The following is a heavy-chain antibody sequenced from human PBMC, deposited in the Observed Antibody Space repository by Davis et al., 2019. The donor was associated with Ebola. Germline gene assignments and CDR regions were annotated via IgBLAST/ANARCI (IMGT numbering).Heavy chain of an antibody. V-gene: IGHV3-21*04. CDR1: GFTFSSYS. D-gene: IGHD1-1*01. Sequence: GGSLRLSCAASGFTFSSYSMNWVRQAPGKGLEWVSSISSSSSYIYYADSVKGRFTISRDKSKNTLYLQMNSLRAEDTAMYYCARGARNDESSDMDVWGQGTTVTVSS. J-gene: IGHJ6*02. CDR3: ARGARNDESSDMDV. CDR2: ISSSSSYI.